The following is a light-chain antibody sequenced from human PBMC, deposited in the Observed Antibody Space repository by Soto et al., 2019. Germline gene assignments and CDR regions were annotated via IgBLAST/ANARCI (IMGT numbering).Light chain of an antibody. J-gene: IGKJ1*01. CDR2: WAS. CDR1: QSVLYSPNNKNY. CDR3: QQYHSAPQT. Sequence: DIVMTQSPDSLAVSLGERATINCKSSQSVLYSPNNKNYVAWYQQKPGQPPKLLVYWASTRESGVPDRLSGSGSGTDFTLTISSLQAEDVAVYYCQQYHSAPQTFGQGTRVEIK. V-gene: IGKV4-1*01.